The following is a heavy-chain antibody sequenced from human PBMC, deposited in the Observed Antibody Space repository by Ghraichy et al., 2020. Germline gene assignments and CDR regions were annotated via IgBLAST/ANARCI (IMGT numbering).Heavy chain of an antibody. J-gene: IGHJ4*02. V-gene: IGHV3-7*03. CDR3: ARESSSAYSGYDY. CDR2: IKQDASDK. D-gene: IGHD5-12*01. CDR1: GFTFSSHY. Sequence: GSLRLSCAASGFTFSSHYMTWVRQAPGKGLEWVANIKQDASDKFYVATVRGRFTISRDNAKNSLYLQMNSLRAEDTAVYYCARESSSAYSGYDYWGQGTLVTVSS.